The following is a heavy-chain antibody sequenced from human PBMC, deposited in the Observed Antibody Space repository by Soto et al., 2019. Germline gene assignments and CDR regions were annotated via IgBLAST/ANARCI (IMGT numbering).Heavy chain of an antibody. CDR1: GFTVSSNY. D-gene: IGHD3-22*01. V-gene: IGHV3-66*01. J-gene: IGHJ5*02. Sequence: EVQLMESGGGLVQPGGSLRLSCAASGFTVSSNYMSWVRQAPGKGLEWVSVIYSGGSTYYADSVKGRFTISRDNSKNTLYLQMNSLRAEDTAVYYCARDAHYDDSGEDWFDPRGQGTLVTVSS. CDR3: ARDAHYDDSGEDWFDP. CDR2: IYSGGST.